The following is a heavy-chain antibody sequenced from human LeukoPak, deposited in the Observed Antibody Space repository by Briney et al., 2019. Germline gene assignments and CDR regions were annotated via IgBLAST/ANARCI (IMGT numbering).Heavy chain of an antibody. CDR3: AKESPRVLLWFGELFYY. CDR2: IAWIREDT. D-gene: IGHD3-10*01. Sequence: GGSLRLSCAASGFTINTKGMHWVRQAPGAGLEWVSGIAWIREDTYYSDSVRGQFTISRDNSKNTLYLQMNSLRAEDTAVYYCAKESPRVLLWFGELFYYWGQGTLVTVSS. CDR1: GFTINTKG. V-gene: IGHV3-23*01. J-gene: IGHJ4*02.